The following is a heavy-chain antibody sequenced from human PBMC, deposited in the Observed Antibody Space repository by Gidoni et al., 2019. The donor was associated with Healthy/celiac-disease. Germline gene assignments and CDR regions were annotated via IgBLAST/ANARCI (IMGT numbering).Heavy chain of an antibody. Sequence: QVQLVQSGAEVKKPGSSVKVSCKASGGTFSSYAISWVRQAPGQGLEWMGGIIPIFGTANYAQKFQGRVTITADESTSTAYMELSSLRSEDTAVYYCAREWPYSSSWSKYDAFDIWGQGTMVTVSS. V-gene: IGHV1-69*01. CDR3: AREWPYSSSWSKYDAFDI. CDR2: IIPIFGTA. CDR1: GGTFSSYA. D-gene: IGHD6-13*01. J-gene: IGHJ3*02.